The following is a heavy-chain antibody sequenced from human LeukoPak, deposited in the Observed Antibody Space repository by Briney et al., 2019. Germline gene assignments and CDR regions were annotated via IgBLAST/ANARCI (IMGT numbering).Heavy chain of an antibody. CDR2: IYYSGGT. Sequence: PSETLSVTCTVSGGSISGYFWSWIRQPPGKGLEWIGYIYYSGGTDYNPSLKSRVTISVDTSKNQFSLQLRSVTAADTAVYYCARHERNGGYYDYWGQGTLVTVSS. D-gene: IGHD3-22*01. V-gene: IGHV4-59*08. J-gene: IGHJ4*02. CDR1: GGSISGYF. CDR3: ARHERNGGYYDY.